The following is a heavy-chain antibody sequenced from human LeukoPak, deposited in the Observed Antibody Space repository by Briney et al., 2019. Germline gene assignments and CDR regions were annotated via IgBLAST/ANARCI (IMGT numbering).Heavy chain of an antibody. J-gene: IGHJ4*02. CDR2: IYTSGST. CDR3: AREGGQIAAAGNFDY. V-gene: IGHV4-4*07. D-gene: IGHD6-13*01. Sequence: PSETLSLTCTVSGGSISSYYWSWIRQPAGKGLEWIGRIYTSGSTNYNPSLKRRVTMSVDTSTSQFSLKLSSVTAADTAVYYCAREGGQIAAAGNFDYCGRGTLVTVSS. CDR1: GGSISSYY.